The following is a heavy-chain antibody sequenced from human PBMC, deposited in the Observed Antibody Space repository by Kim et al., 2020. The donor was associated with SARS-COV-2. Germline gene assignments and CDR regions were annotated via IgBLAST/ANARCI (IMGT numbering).Heavy chain of an antibody. J-gene: IGHJ5*02. CDR3: ARQVVPAARNWFDP. Sequence: NPSLKSRVTISVDTSKNQFSLKLSSVTAADTAVYYCARQVVPAARNWFDPWGQGTLVTVSS. D-gene: IGHD2-2*01. V-gene: IGHV4-39*01.